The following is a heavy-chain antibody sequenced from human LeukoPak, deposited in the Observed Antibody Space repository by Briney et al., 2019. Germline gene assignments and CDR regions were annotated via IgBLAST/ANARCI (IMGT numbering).Heavy chain of an antibody. D-gene: IGHD5-24*01. CDR1: GFTFSSYG. Sequence: PGGSLRLSCAASGFTFSSYGMHWVRQAPGKGLEWVAVIWYDGRNGYYADSVKGRFSISRDNSKNTLSLQMTSLRAEDTAVYYCARDRDSEMATIRGTPRFRYYYGKDVWGQGTTVTVSS. J-gene: IGHJ6*02. CDR3: ARDRDSEMATIRGTPRFRYYYGKDV. CDR2: IWYDGRNG. V-gene: IGHV3-33*01.